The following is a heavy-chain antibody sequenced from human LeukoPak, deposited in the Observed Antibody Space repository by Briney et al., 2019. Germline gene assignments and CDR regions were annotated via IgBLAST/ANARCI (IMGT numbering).Heavy chain of an antibody. J-gene: IGHJ4*02. CDR1: GYTFTSYG. Sequence: ASVKVSFKASGYTFTSYGISWVRQAPGQGLEWMGWISAYNGNTNYAQKLQGRVTMTTDTSTSTAYMELRSLRSDDTAVYYCARDYKYSSSSEVGYWGQGTLVTVSS. V-gene: IGHV1-18*01. CDR2: ISAYNGNT. D-gene: IGHD6-6*01. CDR3: ARDYKYSSSSEVGY.